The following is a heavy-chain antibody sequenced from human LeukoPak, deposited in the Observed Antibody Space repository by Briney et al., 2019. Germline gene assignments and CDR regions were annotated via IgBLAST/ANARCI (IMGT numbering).Heavy chain of an antibody. Sequence: GESLKISCKGLGYSFSSYSIGWVRQMPGKGLEWMGIIYPDVSDTRYSPSFQGQVTISADKSFSTAYLQWSSLKDSDTAMYYCARQYYDFWSGYPRQTYYFDYWGQGTLVTVSS. CDR1: GYSFSSYS. CDR2: IYPDVSDT. J-gene: IGHJ4*02. CDR3: ARQYYDFWSGYPRQTYYFDY. D-gene: IGHD3-3*01. V-gene: IGHV5-51*01.